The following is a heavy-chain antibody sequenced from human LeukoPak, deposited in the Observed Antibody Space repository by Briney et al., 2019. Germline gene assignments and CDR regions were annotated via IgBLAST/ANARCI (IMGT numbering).Heavy chain of an antibody. V-gene: IGHV2-70*11. D-gene: IGHD3-22*01. CDR1: GFSLSTRGMC. J-gene: IGHJ4*02. CDR3: ERDYYDSSGYYYADY. Sequence: ESGPTLVKPTQTLTLTCTFSGFSLSTRGMCVSWIRQPPGKALEWLARIDWDDDKYYSTSLKTRLTISKDTSKNQVVLTMTNMDPVDTATRGTERDYYDSSGYYYADYWGQGTLVTVSS. CDR2: IDWDDDK.